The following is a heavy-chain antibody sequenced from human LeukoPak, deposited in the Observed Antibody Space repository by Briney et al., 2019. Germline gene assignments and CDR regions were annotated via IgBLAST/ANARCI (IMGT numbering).Heavy chain of an antibody. CDR1: GGSISSSSYY. CDR3: ARGARGTNWNYRQGSHFDY. D-gene: IGHD1-7*01. V-gene: IGHV4-39*07. Sequence: MPSETLSLTCTVSGGSISSSSYYWGWIRQPPGKGLEWIGSIYYSGSAYYNSSLKSRVTISVDTSKNQFSLKLSSVTAADTAVYYCARGARGTNWNYRQGSHFDYWGQGTLVTVSS. J-gene: IGHJ4*02. CDR2: IYYSGSA.